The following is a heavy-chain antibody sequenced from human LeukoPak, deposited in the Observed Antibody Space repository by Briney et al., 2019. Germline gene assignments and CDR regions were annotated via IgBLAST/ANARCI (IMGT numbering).Heavy chain of an antibody. J-gene: IGHJ4*02. D-gene: IGHD3-22*01. CDR2: FIPILGIA. V-gene: IGHV1-69*04. CDR1: GGTFSSYS. Sequence: ASVKVSCKASGGTFSSYSISWVRQAPGKGLEWMGRFIPILGIANYAQKFQGRVTITADKSTSTAYMELRSLRSDDTAVYYCARDARYYCDSSGYYAGGEADYWGQGTLVTVSS. CDR3: ARDARYYCDSSGYYAGGEADY.